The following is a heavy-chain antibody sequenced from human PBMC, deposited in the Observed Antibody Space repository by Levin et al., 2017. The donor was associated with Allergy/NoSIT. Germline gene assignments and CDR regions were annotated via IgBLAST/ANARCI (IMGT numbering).Heavy chain of an antibody. Sequence: SQTLSLTCAVYGGSFSGYYWSWIRHPPGKGLEWIGEINHSGSTNYNPSLKSRVTISVDTSKNQFSLKLSSVTAADTAVYYCASSGLGSNYYDRPRRGAFDSWGQGTMVTVSS. CDR3: ASSGLGSNYYDRPRRGAFDS. CDR1: GGSFSGYY. V-gene: IGHV4-34*01. J-gene: IGHJ3*02. D-gene: IGHD3-22*01. CDR2: INHSGST.